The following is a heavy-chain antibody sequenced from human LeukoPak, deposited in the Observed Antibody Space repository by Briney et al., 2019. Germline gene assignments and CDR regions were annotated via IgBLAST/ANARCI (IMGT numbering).Heavy chain of an antibody. Sequence: ASVKVSCKASGGTFSSYAISWVRQATGQGLEWMGWMNPNSGNTGYAQKFQGRVTMTRNTSISTAYMELSSLRSEDTAVYYCARPHYGMDVWGQGTTVTVSS. CDR2: MNPNSGNT. CDR1: GGTFSSYA. V-gene: IGHV1-8*02. CDR3: ARPHYGMDV. J-gene: IGHJ6*02.